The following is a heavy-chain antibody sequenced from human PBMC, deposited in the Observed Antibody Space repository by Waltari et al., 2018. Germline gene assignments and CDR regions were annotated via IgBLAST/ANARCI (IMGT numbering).Heavy chain of an antibody. Sequence: QVQLVQSGAEVKKPGASVKVSCKASGYTFTSYAMHWVRQAPGQRLEWMGGINAGNGNTKYSQKFHGRVTITRDTSASTAYMELSSLRSEDTAVYYCARVSIAGDYYFDYWGQGTLVTVSS. CDR1: GYTFTSYA. V-gene: IGHV1-3*01. CDR3: ARVSIAGDYYFDY. D-gene: IGHD2-21*01. CDR2: INAGNGNT. J-gene: IGHJ4*02.